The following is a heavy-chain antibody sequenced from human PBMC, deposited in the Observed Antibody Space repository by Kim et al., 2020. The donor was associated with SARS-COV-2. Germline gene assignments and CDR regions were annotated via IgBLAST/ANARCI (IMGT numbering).Heavy chain of an antibody. CDR3: AKVASAVAFQEYYFDY. CDR2: ISGSGGST. V-gene: IGHV3-23*01. D-gene: IGHD6-19*01. Sequence: GGSLRLSCAASGFTFSSYAMSWVRQAPGKGLEWVSAISGSGGSTYYADSVKGRFTISRDNSKNTLYLQMNSLRAEDTAVYYCAKVASAVAFQEYYFDYWGQGTLVTVSS. CDR1: GFTFSSYA. J-gene: IGHJ4*02.